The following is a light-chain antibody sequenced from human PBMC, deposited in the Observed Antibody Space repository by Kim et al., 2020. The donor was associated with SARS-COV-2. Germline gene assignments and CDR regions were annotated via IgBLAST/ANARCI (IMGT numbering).Light chain of an antibody. CDR2: WAF. J-gene: IGKJ1*01. Sequence: DIVMTQSPDSLAVSLGERATINCKSSQTVLYSSNNKNFLAWYQQKPGQPPKLLIYWAFTLESGVPDRFSGSGSGTDFTLTISSLQAEDVAVYYCQQYYGTPPTFGQGTKVDIK. CDR3: QQYYGTPPT. V-gene: IGKV4-1*01. CDR1: QTVLYSSNNKNF.